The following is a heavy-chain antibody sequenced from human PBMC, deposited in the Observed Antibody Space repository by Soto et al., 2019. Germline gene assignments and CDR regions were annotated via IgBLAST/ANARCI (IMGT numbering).Heavy chain of an antibody. D-gene: IGHD4-17*01. Sequence: PSETLSLTCAVSGGAISSSKWWRWVRQPPGKGLEWIGEIYQSGSTNYNPSLESRVRMSVDKSRNQFSLKLTSVSAADTAVYYCARGLYGDPREYFQYWGQGTLVTVS. CDR3: ARGLYGDPREYFQY. CDR2: IYQSGST. CDR1: GGAISSSKW. V-gene: IGHV4-4*02. J-gene: IGHJ1*01.